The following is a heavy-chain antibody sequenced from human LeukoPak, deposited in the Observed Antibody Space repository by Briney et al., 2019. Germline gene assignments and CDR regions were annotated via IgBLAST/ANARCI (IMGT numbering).Heavy chain of an antibody. D-gene: IGHD3-10*01. Sequence: GGSLRLSCGASGFTFSSYWMHWVRQAPGQGLVWVSRINSDGSSTSYADSVKGRFTISRDNAKNTLYLQMNNLRAEDTAVYYCARLLWFGYYFDYWGQGTLVTVSS. CDR2: INSDGSST. CDR3: ARLLWFGYYFDY. V-gene: IGHV3-74*01. J-gene: IGHJ4*02. CDR1: GFTFSSYW.